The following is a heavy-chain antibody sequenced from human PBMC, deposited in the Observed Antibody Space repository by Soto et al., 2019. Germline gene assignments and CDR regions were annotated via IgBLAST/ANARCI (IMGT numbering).Heavy chain of an antibody. V-gene: IGHV5-51*01. CDR3: ARSPRSSPYSES. Sequence: PVESLKISSRCSGYTFSNFWIAWVRHLPWKGLEWMGIIYPFDHETRYSPSFHGKVTISADKSINTAYLQWSSLEASDSAFYYCARSPRSSPYSESWGQGELVTVSS. D-gene: IGHD6-13*01. CDR1: GYTFSNFW. J-gene: IGHJ4*02. CDR2: IYPFDHET.